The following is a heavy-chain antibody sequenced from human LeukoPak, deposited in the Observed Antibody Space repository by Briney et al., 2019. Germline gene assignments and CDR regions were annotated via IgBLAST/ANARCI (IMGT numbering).Heavy chain of an antibody. Sequence: GGSLRLSCAASGFTFSSYEMNWVRQAPGKGLERVSYISSSGSTIYYADSVKGRFTISRDNAKNSLYLQMNSLRAEDTAVYYCARETAVYDSSGRYYYYYYGMDVWGQGTTVTVSS. CDR1: GFTFSSYE. D-gene: IGHD3-22*01. J-gene: IGHJ6*02. CDR2: ISSSGSTI. CDR3: ARETAVYDSSGRYYYYYYGMDV. V-gene: IGHV3-48*03.